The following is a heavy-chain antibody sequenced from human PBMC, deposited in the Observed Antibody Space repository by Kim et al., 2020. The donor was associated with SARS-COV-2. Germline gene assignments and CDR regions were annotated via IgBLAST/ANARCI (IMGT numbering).Heavy chain of an antibody. CDR1: GFTFSNYG. D-gene: IGHD6-19*01. CDR2: IQSDGSKE. V-gene: IGHV3-30*18. J-gene: IGHJ4*02. CDR3: VKDSTYSSGWYPLGY. Sequence: GGSLRLSCAASGFTFSNYGMHWVRQPPGKGLEWVAAIQSDGSKEYYVDSMKGRFTISRDDPKNTLYLQINCLRDDDTAVYYCVKDSTYSSGWYPLGYWGQGTLVTVSS.